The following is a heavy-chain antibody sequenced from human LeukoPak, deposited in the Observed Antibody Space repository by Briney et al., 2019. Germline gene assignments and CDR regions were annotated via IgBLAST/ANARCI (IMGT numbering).Heavy chain of an antibody. CDR3: ARDYYDSSGPSSY. CDR2: IYYSGST. Sequence: SETLSLTCTVSSGSISSGDYYWSWIRQPPGKGLEWIGYIYYSGSTYYNPSLRSRVTISVDTSKNQFSLKLSSVTAADTAVYYCARDYYDSSGPSSYWGQGTLVTVSS. CDR1: SGSISSGDYY. V-gene: IGHV4-30-4*08. J-gene: IGHJ4*02. D-gene: IGHD3-22*01.